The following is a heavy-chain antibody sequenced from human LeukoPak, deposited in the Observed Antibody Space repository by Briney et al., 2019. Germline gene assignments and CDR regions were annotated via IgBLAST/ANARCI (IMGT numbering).Heavy chain of an antibody. CDR3: AREEFDYYDSSGYYGY. D-gene: IGHD3-22*01. CDR2: ISSSGSTI. J-gene: IGHJ4*02. Sequence: PGGSLRLSCAASGFTFSSYRMNWVRQAPGKGLEWVSYISSSGSTIYYADSVKGRFTISRDNAKNSLYLQMNSLRAEDTAVYYCAREEFDYYDSSGYYGYWGQGTLVTVSS. V-gene: IGHV3-48*04. CDR1: GFTFSSYR.